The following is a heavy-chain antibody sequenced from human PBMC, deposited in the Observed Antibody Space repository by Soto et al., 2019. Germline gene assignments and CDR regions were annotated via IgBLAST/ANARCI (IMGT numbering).Heavy chain of an antibody. V-gene: IGHV3-53*01. CDR1: GLSVSTIF. CDR3: TRDAPGERPYSFYYYGMDV. D-gene: IGHD6-25*01. J-gene: IGHJ6*02. CDR2: IYSDGKT. Sequence: QLVESGGGLMQPGESLKLSCAVSGLSVSTIFMNWVRQSPGKGLEWVAVIYSDGKTFYADSVKGRFTISKDNSKNTLSLQMNSLRAEDTAVYYCTRDAPGERPYSFYYYGMDVWGQGTTVTVS.